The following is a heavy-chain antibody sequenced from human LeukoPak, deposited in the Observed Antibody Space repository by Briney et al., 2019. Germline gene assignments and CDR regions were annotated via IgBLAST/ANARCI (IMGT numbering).Heavy chain of an antibody. V-gene: IGHV4-39*07. J-gene: IGHJ5*02. D-gene: IGHD6-19*01. CDR2: IYYSGST. CDR1: GGSISSSSYY. Sequence: SETLSLTCTVSGGSISSSSYYWGWIRQPPGKGLEWIGSIYYSGSTYYNPSLKSRVTISVDTSKNQFSLKLSSVTAADTAVYYCARVARYKRSSGWYGPSMGWFDPWGQGTLVTVSS. CDR3: ARVARYKRSSGWYGPSMGWFDP.